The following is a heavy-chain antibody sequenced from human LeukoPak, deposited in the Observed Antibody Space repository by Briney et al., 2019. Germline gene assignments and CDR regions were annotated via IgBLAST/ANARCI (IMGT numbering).Heavy chain of an antibody. CDR2: INHSGST. Sequence: SQTLSLTSAVYVVSFSGYYWSWIRQPPPKGREWIGEINHSGSTNYNTSLKSRVTISVDTSKNQFSLKLSSVTAADTAVYYCARGAPYYDFWSGYYTTPGGGYMDVWGKGSTVTVSS. J-gene: IGHJ6*03. V-gene: IGHV4-34*01. CDR3: ARGAPYYDFWSGYYTTPGGGYMDV. CDR1: VVSFSGYY. D-gene: IGHD3-3*01.